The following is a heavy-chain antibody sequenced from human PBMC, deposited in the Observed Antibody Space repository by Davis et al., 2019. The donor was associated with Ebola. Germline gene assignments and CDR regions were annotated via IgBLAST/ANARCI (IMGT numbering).Heavy chain of an antibody. CDR1: GFTFSGSA. V-gene: IGHV3-73*01. CDR3: TRTQGVIDY. J-gene: IGHJ4*02. Sequence: PAGSLRLSCAASGFTFSGSAMHWVRQASGKGLEWVGRIRSKANSYATAYAASVKGRFTISRDDSKNTAYLQMNSLKTEDTAVYYCTRTQGVIDYWGQGTLVTVSS. D-gene: IGHD3-10*01. CDR2: IRSKANSYAT.